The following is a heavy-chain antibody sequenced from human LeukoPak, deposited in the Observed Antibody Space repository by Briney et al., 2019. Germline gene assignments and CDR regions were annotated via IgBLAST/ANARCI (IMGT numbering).Heavy chain of an antibody. CDR3: VGSLGYCTSNFCYLKY. CDR2: ISAYNGNT. D-gene: IGHD2-2*01. Sequence: ASVKVSCKASGYTFTSYGISWVRQAPGQGLEWMGWISAYNGNTNYAQKLQGRVTMTTDTDMNTAYMELRSLRSDDTAVYYCVGSLGYCTSNFCYLKYWGQGTLVTVSS. CDR1: GYTFTSYG. J-gene: IGHJ4*02. V-gene: IGHV1-18*01.